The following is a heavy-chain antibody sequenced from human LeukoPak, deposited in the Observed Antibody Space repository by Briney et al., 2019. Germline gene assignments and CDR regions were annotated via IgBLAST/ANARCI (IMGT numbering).Heavy chain of an antibody. V-gene: IGHV1-2*02. Sequence: GASVKVSCKASGYTFTDYYIHWVRQAPGQGLEWMGWINPNSGGTNYAQKFQGRVTMTRDTSISTAYMELSRLRSDDTAVYYCARDQLSLARIRYPDYWGQGTLVTVSS. D-gene: IGHD3-16*01. CDR1: GYTFTDYY. J-gene: IGHJ4*02. CDR3: ARDQLSLARIRYPDY. CDR2: INPNSGGT.